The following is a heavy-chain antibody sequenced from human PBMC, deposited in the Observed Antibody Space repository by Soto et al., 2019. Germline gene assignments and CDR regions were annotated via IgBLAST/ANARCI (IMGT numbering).Heavy chain of an antibody. V-gene: IGHV3-23*01. Sequence: EVQLLESGGGLVQPGGSLRLSCAASGFTFSSYAMSWVRQAPGKGLEWVSANSGSGGSTYYADSVKGRFTISRDNSKNTLYLQMNSLRAEDTAVYYCAKAPVDYVWGSYDYWGQGTLVTVSS. CDR1: GFTFSSYA. D-gene: IGHD3-16*01. CDR2: NSGSGGST. J-gene: IGHJ4*02. CDR3: AKAPVDYVWGSYDY.